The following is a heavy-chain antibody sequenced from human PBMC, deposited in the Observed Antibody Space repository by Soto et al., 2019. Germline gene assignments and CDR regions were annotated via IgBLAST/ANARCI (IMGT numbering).Heavy chain of an antibody. J-gene: IGHJ3*02. CDR2: IIPIFGTA. CDR1: GGTFSSYA. V-gene: IGHV1-69*13. CDR3: ARVVVDAFDI. Sequence: ASVKVSCKASGGTFSSYAISWVRQAPGQGLEWMGGIIPIFGTANYAQKFQGRVTITADESTSTAYMELSSLRSEDTAVYYCARVVVDAFDIWGQGTMVTVSS. D-gene: IGHD2-15*01.